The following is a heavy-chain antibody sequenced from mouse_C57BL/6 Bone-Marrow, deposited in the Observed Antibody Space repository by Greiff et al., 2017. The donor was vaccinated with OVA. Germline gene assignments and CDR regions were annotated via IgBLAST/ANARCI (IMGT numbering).Heavy chain of an antibody. D-gene: IGHD2-4*01. CDR2: IYPSDSET. CDR1: GYTFTSYW. CDR3: ARVYYDYGPFAY. Sequence: VQLQQPGAELVRPGSSVKLSCKASGYTFTSYWMDWVKQRPGQGLEWIGNIYPSDSETHYNHKFKDKATLTVDKSSSTDYMQRSSLTSEDAADYYCARVYYDYGPFAYWGQGTLVTVSA. J-gene: IGHJ3*01. V-gene: IGHV1-61*01.